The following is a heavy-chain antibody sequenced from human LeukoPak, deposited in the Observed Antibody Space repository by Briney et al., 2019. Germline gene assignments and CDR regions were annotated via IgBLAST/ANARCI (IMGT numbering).Heavy chain of an antibody. CDR1: RFTFSSYW. Sequence: GGSLRLSCAASRFTFSSYWMSWVRQAPGKGLEWVANINQDGSGDFYVDSVKGRFTISRDNAKNSLYLQMNSLRAEDTAVYYCARGLYDYVWGGYGGDYWGQGTLVTVSS. J-gene: IGHJ4*02. CDR2: INQDGSGD. D-gene: IGHD3-16*01. CDR3: ARGLYDYVWGGYGGDY. V-gene: IGHV3-7*01.